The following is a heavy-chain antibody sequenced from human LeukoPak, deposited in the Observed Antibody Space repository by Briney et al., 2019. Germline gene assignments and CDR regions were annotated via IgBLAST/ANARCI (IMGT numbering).Heavy chain of an antibody. CDR3: ARGADIVVVPAAHFDY. Sequence: SETLSLTCTVSGGSISSYYWSWIRQPPGKGLEWIGYIYYSGSTNYNPSLKSRVTISVDTSKNQFSLKLSSVTAADTAVYYCARGADIVVVPAAHFDYWGQGTLVTVSS. J-gene: IGHJ4*02. D-gene: IGHD2-2*01. CDR2: IYYSGST. V-gene: IGHV4-59*12. CDR1: GGSISSYY.